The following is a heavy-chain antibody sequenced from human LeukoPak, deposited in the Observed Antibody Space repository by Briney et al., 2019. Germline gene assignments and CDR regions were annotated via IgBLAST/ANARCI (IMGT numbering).Heavy chain of an antibody. CDR2: TKQGGSEK. D-gene: IGHD6-19*01. J-gene: IGHJ4*02. CDR1: GFTFSSYW. V-gene: IGHV3-7*05. Sequence: GGSLTLSCAASGFTFSSYWMRWVPQAPGKGLEGVANTKQGGSEKYYVDSVKGRFTISRDNSKNTLYLQMNSLRAEDTAVYYCAKTALAVAGIVPVESELDYWGQGTLVTVSS. CDR3: AKTALAVAGIVPVESELDY.